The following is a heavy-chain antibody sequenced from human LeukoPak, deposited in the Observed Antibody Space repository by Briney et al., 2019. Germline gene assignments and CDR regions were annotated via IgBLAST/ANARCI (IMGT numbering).Heavy chain of an antibody. J-gene: IGHJ5*02. CDR3: ARRDCVGDCYSNWFDP. V-gene: IGHV1-46*01. CDR1: GYTFTNYF. D-gene: IGHD2-21*02. CDR2: INPRGGST. Sequence: ASVKVSCKASGYTFTNYFMHWVRQAPGQGLEWMGIINPRGGSTGYAQKFQGRITMTTDMSTRTVYMELSSLESEDTAVYYCARRDCVGDCYSNWFDPWGQGTLVTVSA.